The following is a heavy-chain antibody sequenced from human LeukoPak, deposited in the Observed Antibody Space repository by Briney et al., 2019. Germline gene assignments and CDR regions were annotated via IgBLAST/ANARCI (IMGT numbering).Heavy chain of an antibody. D-gene: IGHD6-6*01. CDR2: IKQDGSEK. J-gene: IGHJ4*02. Sequence: GGSLRLSCAASGFTFSNYWMNWVRQAPGKGLEWVANIKQDGSEKYYVDSVKGRFTISRYNAKNSLNLQMNSLRAGDTAVYYCERSYSISSKIFDYWGQGTLVTVSS. CDR3: ERSYSISSKIFDY. V-gene: IGHV3-7*01. CDR1: GFTFSNYW.